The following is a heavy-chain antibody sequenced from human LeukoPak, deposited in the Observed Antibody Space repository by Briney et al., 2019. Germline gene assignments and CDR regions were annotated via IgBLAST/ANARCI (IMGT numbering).Heavy chain of an antibody. CDR3: ATGDRRPPYYDSSGYYN. V-gene: IGHV1-69*04. J-gene: IGHJ4*02. CDR1: GGTFSSYA. D-gene: IGHD3-22*01. CDR2: IIPILGIA. Sequence: GASVKVSCKASGGTFSSYAISWVRQAPGQGLEWMGRIIPILGIANYAQKFQGRVTMTEDTSTDTAYMELSSLRSEDTAVYYCATGDRRPPYYDSSGYYNWGQGTLVTVSS.